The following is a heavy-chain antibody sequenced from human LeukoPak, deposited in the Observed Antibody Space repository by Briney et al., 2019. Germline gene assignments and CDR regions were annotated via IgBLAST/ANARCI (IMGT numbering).Heavy chain of an antibody. Sequence: PGGSLGLSCAASGFTVSSNYMSWVRQAPGKGLEWVSYISSSGSTIYYADSVKGRFTISRDNAKNSLYLQMNSLRAEDTAVYYCARGGIHLPPGAFDPWGQGTLVTVSS. CDR2: ISSSGSTI. J-gene: IGHJ5*02. CDR1: GFTVSSNY. CDR3: ARGGIHLPPGAFDP. V-gene: IGHV3-11*01. D-gene: IGHD6-13*01.